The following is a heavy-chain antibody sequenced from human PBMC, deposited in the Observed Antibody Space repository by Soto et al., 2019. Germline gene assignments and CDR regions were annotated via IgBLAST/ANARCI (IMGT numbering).Heavy chain of an antibody. CDR2: IWYDGSNK. D-gene: IGHD1-26*01. V-gene: IGHV3-33*01. CDR1: GFTFSSYG. J-gene: IGHJ4*02. CDR3: ARDGSGSTLDY. Sequence: QVQLVESEGGVVQPGRSLRLSCAASGFTFSSYGMHWVRQAPGKGLEWVTLIWYDGSNKYYADSVKGRFTISRDNSKNTLYLQMNSLRADDTAVYYCARDGSGSTLDYWGQGTLVTVSS.